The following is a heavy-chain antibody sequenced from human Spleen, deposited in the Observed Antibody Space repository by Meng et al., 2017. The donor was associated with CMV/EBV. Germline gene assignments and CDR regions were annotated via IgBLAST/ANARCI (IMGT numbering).Heavy chain of an antibody. J-gene: IGHJ4*02. V-gene: IGHV7-4-1*02. CDR3: ARGDYYDSSGLDY. CDR2: INTNTGNP. CDR1: GYTFTSYA. D-gene: IGHD3-22*01. Sequence: HVQLMQSGYELKKPGASVKVSCKAAGYTFTSYAMNWVRQGPGEGREWMGWINTNTGNPTYAQGFTGRFVFSFYTSVSTASLQISRLEAEDSAVYYCARGDYYDSSGLDYWGQGTLVTVSS.